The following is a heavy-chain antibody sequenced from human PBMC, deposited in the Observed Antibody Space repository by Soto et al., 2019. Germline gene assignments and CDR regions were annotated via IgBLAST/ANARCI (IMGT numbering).Heavy chain of an antibody. CDR2: IIPIFGTA. V-gene: IGHV1-69*12. CDR3: ASSKGAYYGGNSVVPQYQS. D-gene: IGHD4-17*01. CDR1: GGTFSSYA. J-gene: IGHJ3*01. Sequence: QVQLVQSGAEVKKPGSSVKVSCKASGGTFSSYAISWVRQAPGQGLEWMGGIIPIFGTANYAQKFQGRVTITADESTSTAYMELSGLRPEDTAVYYCASSKGAYYGGNSVVPQYQSGGQGTMVTVSS.